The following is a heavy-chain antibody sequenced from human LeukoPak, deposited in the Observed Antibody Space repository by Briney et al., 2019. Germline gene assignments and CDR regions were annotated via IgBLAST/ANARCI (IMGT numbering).Heavy chain of an antibody. Sequence: SETLSLTCTVSGGSISSYYWSWIRQPPGKGLEWIGYIYYSGSTNYNPSLKSRVTISVDTSKSQFSLKLSSVTAADTAVYYCARSSQYYYDSSGYYYPFDYWGQGTLVTVSS. CDR2: IYYSGST. CDR3: ARSSQYYYDSSGYYYPFDY. D-gene: IGHD3-22*01. CDR1: GGSISSYY. J-gene: IGHJ4*02. V-gene: IGHV4-59*01.